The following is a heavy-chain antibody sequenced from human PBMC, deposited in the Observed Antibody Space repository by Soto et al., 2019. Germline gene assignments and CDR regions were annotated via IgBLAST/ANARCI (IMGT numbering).Heavy chain of an antibody. CDR1: GFTFRNNG. Sequence: QVQLGESGGVGVQPGRSRTLSCARSGFTFRNNGIHLVRQAPGKGLELVAFISYAASDIFYADSVKGRFTISRDNPKSVLLVHMNSPRAENTAVYCCAITRVADSALDSWGQGAPVTVSS. J-gene: IGHJ4*02. CDR3: AITRVADSALDS. V-gene: IGHV3-30*03. CDR2: ISYAASDI. D-gene: IGHD3-10*01.